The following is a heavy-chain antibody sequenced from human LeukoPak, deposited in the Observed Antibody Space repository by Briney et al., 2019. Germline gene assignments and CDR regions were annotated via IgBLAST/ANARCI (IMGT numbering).Heavy chain of an antibody. Sequence: GGSLRLSCAASGFTLSDYYMSWVRQAPGKGLEWVSSISSRGSTIYYADSVKGRFTISRDNAKNSVYLQRNSLRAEDTAVYYCARAPGDSSGYQWGQGTLVTVAS. J-gene: IGHJ4*02. CDR2: ISSRGSTI. CDR3: ARAPGDSSGYQ. CDR1: GFTLSDYY. D-gene: IGHD3-22*01. V-gene: IGHV3-11*01.